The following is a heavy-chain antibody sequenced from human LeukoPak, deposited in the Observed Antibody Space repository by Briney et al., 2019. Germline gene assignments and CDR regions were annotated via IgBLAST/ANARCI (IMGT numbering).Heavy chain of an antibody. CDR2: ISSSSSYI. J-gene: IGHJ4*02. D-gene: IGHD3-22*01. CDR3: ARDLGAHYYDSSGYYSYPDY. V-gene: IGHV3-21*01. CDR1: GFTFSSYS. Sequence: PGGSLRLSCAASGFTFSSYSMNWVRQAPGKGLEWVSSISSSSSYIYYADSVKGRFTISRDNSKNTLYLQMNSLRAEDTAVYYCARDLGAHYYDSSGYYSYPDYWGQGTLVTVSS.